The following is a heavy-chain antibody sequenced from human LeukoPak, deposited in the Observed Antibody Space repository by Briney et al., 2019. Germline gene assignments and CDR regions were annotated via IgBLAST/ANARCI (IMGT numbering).Heavy chain of an antibody. CDR1: GFTFDDYA. CDR3: ARDAGGYCSSTSCYGPYYYYYYYGMDV. D-gene: IGHD2-2*01. CDR2: ISWDGGST. J-gene: IGHJ6*02. Sequence: GGSLRLSCAASGFTFDDYAMHWVRQTPGKGLEWVSLISWDGGSTYYADSVKGRFTISRDNSKNSLYLQMNSLRAEDTAVYYCARDAGGYCSSTSCYGPYYYYYYYGMDVWGQGTTVTVSS. V-gene: IGHV3-43D*03.